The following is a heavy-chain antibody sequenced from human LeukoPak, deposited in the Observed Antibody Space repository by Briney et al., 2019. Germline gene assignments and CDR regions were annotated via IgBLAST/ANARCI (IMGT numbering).Heavy chain of an antibody. V-gene: IGHV4-59*01. Sequence: PSETLSLTCTVSGASLSSYICSWVRQSPGKGLEWIGLISYSGSTKYNSSLERRDTISTDTSKSQCSLKLSSVTAADTAVYYCVRGAGWLPDYWGQGTLVTVSS. J-gene: IGHJ4*02. CDR1: GASLSSYI. D-gene: IGHD5-24*01. CDR2: ISYSGST. CDR3: VRGAGWLPDY.